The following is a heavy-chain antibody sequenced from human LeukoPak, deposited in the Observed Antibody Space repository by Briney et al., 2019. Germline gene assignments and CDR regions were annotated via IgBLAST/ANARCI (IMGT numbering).Heavy chain of an antibody. CDR1: GFTFSTYG. J-gene: IGHJ4*02. V-gene: IGHV3-30*02. Sequence: GGSLRLSCAASGFTFSTYGMHWVRQAPGKGLEWVAFIRYDGSNKYYADSVKGRFTISRDNSKNTLYPQMNSLRAEDTAVYYCAKVGNYYDSSGYYYFNYWGQGTLVTVSS. D-gene: IGHD3-22*01. CDR2: IRYDGSNK. CDR3: AKVGNYYDSSGYYYFNY.